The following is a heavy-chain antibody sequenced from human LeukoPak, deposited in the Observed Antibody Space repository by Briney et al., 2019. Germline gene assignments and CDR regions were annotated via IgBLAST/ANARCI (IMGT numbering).Heavy chain of an antibody. D-gene: IGHD1-26*01. Sequence: GGSLRLSCAASGFTFSDYYMSWIRQAPGKGLEWVAVISFDATKEYFAKSVKGRFTISRDNSKSTLFLQMDSLRVEDTALYFCARFKVGSNTTQKNAFDIWGRGTVVTVSS. CDR2: ISFDATKE. CDR3: ARFKVGSNTTQKNAFDI. V-gene: IGHV3-30*03. CDR1: GFTFSDYY. J-gene: IGHJ3*02.